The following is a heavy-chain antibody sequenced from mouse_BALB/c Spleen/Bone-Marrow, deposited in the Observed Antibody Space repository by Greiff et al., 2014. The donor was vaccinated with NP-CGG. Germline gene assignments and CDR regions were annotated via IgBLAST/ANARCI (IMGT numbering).Heavy chain of an antibody. D-gene: IGHD2-2*01. V-gene: IGHV14-3*02. Sequence: VQLQQSGAEVVKPGASVKLSCTASGFNIKDTYIHWVKQRPEQGLEWIGRIDPANGNTKYDPKFQGKATVTADTSSNTAYLHLSSLTSEDTAVYYCARGGYYGYDVGYWGQGTTLTVSS. CDR3: ARGGYYGYDVGY. CDR2: IDPANGNT. CDR1: GFNIKDTY. J-gene: IGHJ2*01.